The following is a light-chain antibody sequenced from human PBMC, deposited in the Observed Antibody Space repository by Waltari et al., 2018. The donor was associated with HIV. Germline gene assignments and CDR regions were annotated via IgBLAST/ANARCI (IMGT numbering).Light chain of an antibody. V-gene: IGKV3-11*01. CDR2: DAS. J-gene: IGKJ4*01. Sequence: ENVLTQSPAILSLSPGERATLSCRASQSVSSLLAWYQQKPGQAPRLLIYDASNRATGTPPRFSGSGSGTDFTLSISSLEPEDFAVYYCQQRSSWPLTFGGGTKVEIK. CDR3: QQRSSWPLT. CDR1: QSVSSL.